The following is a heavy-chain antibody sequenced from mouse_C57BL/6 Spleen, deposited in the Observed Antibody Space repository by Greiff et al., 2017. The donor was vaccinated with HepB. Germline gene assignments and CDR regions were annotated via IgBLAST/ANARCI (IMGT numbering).Heavy chain of an antibody. CDR2: IDPNSGGT. Sequence: VQLQQPGAELVKPGASVKLSCKASGYTFTSYWMHWVKQRPGRGLEWIGRIDPNSGGTKYNEKFKSKATLTVDKPSSTAYMQLSSLTAEDAAVYYCARGYYGSSYYFDYWGQGTTLTVSS. CDR1: GYTFTSYW. D-gene: IGHD1-1*01. CDR3: ARGYYGSSYYFDY. V-gene: IGHV1-72*01. J-gene: IGHJ2*01.